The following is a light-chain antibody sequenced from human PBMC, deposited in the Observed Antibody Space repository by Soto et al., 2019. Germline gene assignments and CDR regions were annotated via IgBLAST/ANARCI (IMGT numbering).Light chain of an antibody. CDR1: QSVSSNY. CDR2: DAS. V-gene: IGKV3-20*01. Sequence: EIVLTQSPGTLSLSPGERATLSCRASQSVSSNYLAWYQQQPGQAPRLLIYDASSRATGIPDRFSGSGSGTDFTLTINRLEPEDFVVYYCQHYGSSPTTFGQGTKVEIK. CDR3: QHYGSSPTT. J-gene: IGKJ1*01.